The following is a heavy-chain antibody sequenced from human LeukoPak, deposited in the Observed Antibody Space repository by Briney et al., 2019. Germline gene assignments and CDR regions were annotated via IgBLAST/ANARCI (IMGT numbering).Heavy chain of an antibody. CDR1: GFTFSSYS. Sequence: PGGSLRLSCAASGFTFSSYSMNWVRQAPGKGLEWVSSISSSSSYIYYADSVKGRFTISRDNSKNTLYLQMNSLRAEDTAVYYCARDPSFLFADAWWGQGTVVTVSS. CDR2: ISSSSSYI. J-gene: IGHJ4*02. CDR3: ARDPSFLFADAW. D-gene: IGHD2-2*01. V-gene: IGHV3-21*04.